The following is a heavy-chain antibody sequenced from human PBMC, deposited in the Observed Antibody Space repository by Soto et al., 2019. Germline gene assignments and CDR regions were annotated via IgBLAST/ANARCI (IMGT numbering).Heavy chain of an antibody. CDR2: ISSSGSTI. D-gene: IGHD6-13*01. CDR1: GFTFSTYS. Sequence: GGSLRLSCVASGFTFSTYSMNWVRQAPGKGLEWLSYISSSGSTIYYADSVKGRFTVSRDNAQNSLYLQMNGLRAEDTAVYYCRVQQSWFDPWGQGTLVTVSS. J-gene: IGHJ5*02. CDR3: RVQQSWFDP. V-gene: IGHV3-48*01.